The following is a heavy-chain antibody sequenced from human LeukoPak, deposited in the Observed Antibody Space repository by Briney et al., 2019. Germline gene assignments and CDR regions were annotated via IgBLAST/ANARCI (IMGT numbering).Heavy chain of an antibody. J-gene: IGHJ3*01. V-gene: IGHV3-23*01. CDR1: GFRFSSYA. D-gene: IGHD3-16*01. CDR3: AKDRSLGRLVHDAFDV. Sequence: GGSLRLSCAASGFRFSSYAMSWVRQAPGQGLEWVSGISGSSHSRTDYADSVKGRFTISRDNSKNTLFLQVDTLRVEDTATYYCAKDRSLGRLVHDAFDVWGQGTKVVVSS. CDR2: ISGSSHSRT.